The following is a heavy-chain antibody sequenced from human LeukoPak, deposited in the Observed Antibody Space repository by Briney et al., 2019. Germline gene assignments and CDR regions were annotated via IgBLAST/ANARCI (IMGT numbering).Heavy chain of an antibody. J-gene: IGHJ4*02. V-gene: IGHV1-18*01. CDR3: ARDRGGYTYYYDSSGYYSSFDY. CDR2: ISAYNGNT. Sequence: ASVKVSCKASGYTFTSYGISWVRQAPGQGLEWMGWISAYNGNTNYAQKLQGRVTMTTDTSTRTAYMEVRSLRSDDTAVYYCARDRGGYTYYYDSSGYYSSFDYWGQGTLVTVSS. CDR1: GYTFTSYG. D-gene: IGHD3-22*01.